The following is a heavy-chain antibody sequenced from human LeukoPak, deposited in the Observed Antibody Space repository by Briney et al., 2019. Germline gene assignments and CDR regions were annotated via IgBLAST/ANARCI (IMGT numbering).Heavy chain of an antibody. CDR3: AKGPLRGTAAAIDY. D-gene: IGHD2-2*01. CDR1: GFTFNNYG. Sequence: GRSLRLSCAASGFTFNNYGMHWVRQAPGKGLEWVAVISYDGRNIHYPDSVKGRFTISRDISTDTLWLQMDSLRTEDTAVYYCAKGPLRGTAAAIDYWGQGTLVTVSS. CDR2: ISYDGRNI. V-gene: IGHV3-30*18. J-gene: IGHJ4*02.